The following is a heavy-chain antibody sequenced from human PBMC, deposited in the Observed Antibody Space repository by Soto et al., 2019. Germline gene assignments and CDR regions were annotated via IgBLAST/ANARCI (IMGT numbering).Heavy chain of an antibody. D-gene: IGHD3-10*01. Sequence: GLLLRLSCTASGFNFGDYAIRCFRQTPGKGLEWVGFIRSKAYGGTTEYAASVKGRFTISRDDSKSIAYLQMNSLKTEDTAVYYCSGPMVRGVIIISSATDYWGQGTLVTVSS. CDR1: GFNFGDYA. V-gene: IGHV3-49*03. CDR2: IRSKAYGGTT. J-gene: IGHJ4*02. CDR3: SGPMVRGVIIISSATDY.